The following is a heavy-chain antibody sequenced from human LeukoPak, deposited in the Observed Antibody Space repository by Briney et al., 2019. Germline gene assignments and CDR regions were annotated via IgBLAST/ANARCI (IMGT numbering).Heavy chain of an antibody. J-gene: IGHJ4*02. CDR1: GFTFSDYY. V-gene: IGHV3-11*01. D-gene: IGHD6-19*01. CDR3: ASAVAGTSFDY. CDR2: ISSSGSTI. Sequence: GGSLRLSCAASGFTFSDYYMSWIRQAPRKGLEWVSYISSSGSTIYYADSVKGRFTISRDNAKNSLYLQMNSLRAEDTAVYYCASAVAGTSFDYWGQGTLVTVSS.